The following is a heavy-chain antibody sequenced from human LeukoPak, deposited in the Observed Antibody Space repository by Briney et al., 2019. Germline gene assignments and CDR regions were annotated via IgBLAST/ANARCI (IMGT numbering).Heavy chain of an antibody. CDR1: GGSISSSSYY. D-gene: IGHD3-9*01. CDR2: IYYSGST. J-gene: IGHJ4*02. Sequence: PSETLSLTCTVSGGSISSSSYYWGWIRHPPGKGLEWIGSIYYSGSTYYNPSLKSRVTISVDTSKNQFSLKLSSVTAADTAVYYCARLWGRYDIFRIVDYWGQGTLVTVSS. CDR3: ARLWGRYDIFRIVDY. V-gene: IGHV4-39*01.